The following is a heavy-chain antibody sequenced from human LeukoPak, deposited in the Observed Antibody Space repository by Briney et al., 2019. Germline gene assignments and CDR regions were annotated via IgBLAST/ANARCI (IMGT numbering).Heavy chain of an antibody. CDR2: INHSGST. J-gene: IGHJ4*02. CDR1: GGSISSSNW. CDR3: ARRLLWFGELDY. D-gene: IGHD3-10*01. V-gene: IGHV4-4*02. Sequence: SETLSLTCAVSGGSISSSNWWSWVRQPPGKGLEWIGEINHSGSTNYNPSLKSRVTISVDTSKNQFSLKLSSVTAADTAVYYCARRLLWFGELDYWGQGTLVTVSS.